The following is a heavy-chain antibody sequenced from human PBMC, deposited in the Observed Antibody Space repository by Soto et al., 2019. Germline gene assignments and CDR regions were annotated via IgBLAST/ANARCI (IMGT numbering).Heavy chain of an antibody. J-gene: IGHJ3*01. Sequence: GGSLRLSCAASGFTFSSYAMSWVRQAPGKGLEYVSAISSNGGNTYYADSVNGRFTISRDNSKNTMYLQMSSLRAEDTAVYYCVKALSARYNSAKAFDVWGQGTMVTVPS. V-gene: IGHV3-64D*06. CDR3: VKALSARYNSAKAFDV. CDR1: GFTFSSYA. CDR2: ISSNGGNT. D-gene: IGHD2-2*02.